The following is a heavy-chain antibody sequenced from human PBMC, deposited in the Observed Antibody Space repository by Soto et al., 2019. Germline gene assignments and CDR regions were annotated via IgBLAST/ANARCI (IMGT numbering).Heavy chain of an antibody. Sequence: QVQLVESGGGVVQPGRSLRLSCAASGFTFSSYGMHWVRQAPGKGLEWVAVISYDGSNKYYADSVKGRFTISRDNSKNTLYLQMNSLRAEDTAVYYCAKDGRYYYDSSGYSAPDYWGQGTLVTVSS. CDR3: AKDGRYYYDSSGYSAPDY. CDR1: GFTFSSYG. V-gene: IGHV3-30*18. CDR2: ISYDGSNK. J-gene: IGHJ4*02. D-gene: IGHD3-22*01.